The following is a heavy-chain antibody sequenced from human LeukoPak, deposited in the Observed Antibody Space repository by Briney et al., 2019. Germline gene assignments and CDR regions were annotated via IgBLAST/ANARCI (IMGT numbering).Heavy chain of an antibody. J-gene: IGHJ6*02. CDR2: IYYSGST. V-gene: IGHV4-31*03. Sequence: SETLSLTCTVSGGSISSGGYYWSWIRQHPGKGLEWIGYIYYSGSTYYNPSLKSRVTISVDTSKNQFSLKLSSVTAADTAVYYCARGGSGSYYGMDVWGQGTTVTVSS. D-gene: IGHD2-15*01. CDR1: GGSISSGGYY. CDR3: ARGGSGSYYGMDV.